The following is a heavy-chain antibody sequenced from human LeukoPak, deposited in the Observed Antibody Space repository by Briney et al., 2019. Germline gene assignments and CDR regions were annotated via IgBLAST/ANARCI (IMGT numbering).Heavy chain of an antibody. D-gene: IGHD6-19*01. CDR3: PRTESLTYRSGWFSFDY. J-gene: IGHJ4*02. V-gene: IGHV1-2*02. Sequence: GASVNVSVKASGYTFTGYYMHWVGQAPGQGLAWMGWINPNSGGTNYAQQFQGRVTMTRDTSISTAYMELSRLRSDDTAVYYCPRTESLTYRSGWFSFDYWGQGTLVTVSS. CDR1: GYTFTGYY. CDR2: INPNSGGT.